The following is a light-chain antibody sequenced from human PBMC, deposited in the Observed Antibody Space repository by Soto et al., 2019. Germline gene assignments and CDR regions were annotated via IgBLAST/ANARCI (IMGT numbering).Light chain of an antibody. CDR2: DVT. CDR3: SSYAGNTNVI. Sequence: QSALTQPRSVSGSPGQSVTISCTGTSNDVGGYTYVSWYQHHPGRAPKLIIYDVTKRPSGVPDRFSASKSGNTASLTISGLQADDEADYYCSSYAGNTNVIFGGGTKLTVL. V-gene: IGLV2-11*01. J-gene: IGLJ2*01. CDR1: SNDVGGYTY.